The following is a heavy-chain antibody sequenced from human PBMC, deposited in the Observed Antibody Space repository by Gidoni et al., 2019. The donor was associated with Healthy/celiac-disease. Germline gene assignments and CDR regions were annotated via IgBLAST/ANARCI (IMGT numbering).Heavy chain of an antibody. J-gene: IGHJ4*02. V-gene: IGHV3-48*02. Sequence: EVQLVASGGVLVQTGGPLRLACAAAGSTFSSYSMNWVRQAPGKGLEWVSYISSSSSLIYYADSVKGRFTISRDNAKNSLYLQMNSLRDDDTAVYYCARDRELELLDYWGQGTLVTVSS. CDR3: ARDRELELLDY. D-gene: IGHD1-7*01. CDR2: ISSSSSLI. CDR1: GSTFSSYS.